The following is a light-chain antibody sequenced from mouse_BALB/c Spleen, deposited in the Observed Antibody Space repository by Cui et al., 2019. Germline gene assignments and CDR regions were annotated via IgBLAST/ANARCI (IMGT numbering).Light chain of an antibody. Sequence: DIVLTQSQKFMSTSVGDRVSVTCKASQNVGTNVAWYQQKPGQSPKALIYSASYRYSGVPDRFTGSGSGTDFTLTISNVQSEDLAEYFCQQYNSYPWTFGGGTKLESK. CDR2: SAS. J-gene: IGKJ1*01. CDR3: QQYNSYPWT. CDR1: QNVGTN. V-gene: IGKV6-15*01.